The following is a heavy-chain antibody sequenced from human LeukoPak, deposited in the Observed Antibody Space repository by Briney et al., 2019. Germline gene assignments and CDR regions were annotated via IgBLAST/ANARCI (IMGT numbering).Heavy chain of an antibody. CDR3: AKEDIKGTYAFEY. Sequence: GGSLRLSWAASGFTFSSYAMSWVRQAPGKGLEWVSAINSGGSSTYYADSVKGRFTISRDNSKNTLYLQMNSLRAEDTAIYYCAKEDIKGTYAFEYWGQGTLVTVSS. V-gene: IGHV3-23*01. D-gene: IGHD5-12*01. CDR1: GFTFSSYA. J-gene: IGHJ4*02. CDR2: INSGGSST.